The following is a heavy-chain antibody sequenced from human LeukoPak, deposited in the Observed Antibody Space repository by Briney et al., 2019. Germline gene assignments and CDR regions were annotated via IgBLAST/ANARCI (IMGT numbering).Heavy chain of an antibody. CDR1: GFPFSIYE. CDR3: ALLAVASDFDY. Sequence: TGGSLRLSCAVSGFPFSIYEMNWVSQDPGKGLEWVSNIGSSGTTIYYADSVKGRFSISRDNAKSSLYLQMNSLRVEDTAVYYCALLAVASDFDYWGQGALVTVSS. D-gene: IGHD6-19*01. V-gene: IGHV3-48*03. CDR2: IGSSGTTI. J-gene: IGHJ4*02.